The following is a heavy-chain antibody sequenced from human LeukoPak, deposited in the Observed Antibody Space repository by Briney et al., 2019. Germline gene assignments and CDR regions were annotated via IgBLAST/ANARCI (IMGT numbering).Heavy chain of an antibody. CDR3: ARVEGSGLYGMDV. D-gene: IGHD6-19*01. CDR2: ISSSSSYI. J-gene: IGHJ6*02. CDR1: GVTFSSYW. V-gene: IGHV3-21*01. Sequence: PGGSLRLSCAASGVTFSSYWMSWVRQAPGKGLEWVASISSSSSYIYYADSVRGRFTISRDNAKNSLYLQMNSLRAEDTAVYYCARVEGSGLYGMDVWGQGTTVTVSS.